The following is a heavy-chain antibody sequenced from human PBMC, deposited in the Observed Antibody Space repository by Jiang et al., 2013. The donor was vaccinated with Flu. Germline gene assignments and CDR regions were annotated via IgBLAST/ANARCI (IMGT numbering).Heavy chain of an antibody. CDR1: GGSISSSNW. D-gene: IGHD2-2*01. CDR2: IYHSGST. CDR3: ARGNLVVPAAMGFDY. Sequence: GSGLVKPSGTLSLTCAVSGGSISSSNWWSWVRQPPGKGLEWIGEIYHSGSTNYNPSLKSRVTISVDKSKNQFSLKLSSVTAADTAVYYCARGNLVVPAAMGFDYWGQGTLVTVSS. V-gene: IGHV4-4*02. J-gene: IGHJ4*02.